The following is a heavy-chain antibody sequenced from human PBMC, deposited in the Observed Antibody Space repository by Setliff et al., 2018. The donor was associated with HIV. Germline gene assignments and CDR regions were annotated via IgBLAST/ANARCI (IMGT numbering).Heavy chain of an antibody. Sequence: ASVKVSCKASDYSFSSYGFSWVRQAPGQGLEWMGWISAYNGDTHYAQKLQGRVTLATDTSTSTAYMDLRSLTSDDTGVYYCARGVPAAGYPLDRWGQGTMGTVSS. CDR3: ARGVPAAGYPLDR. V-gene: IGHV1-18*01. CDR2: ISAYNGDT. D-gene: IGHD6-13*01. J-gene: IGHJ3*02. CDR1: DYSFSSYG.